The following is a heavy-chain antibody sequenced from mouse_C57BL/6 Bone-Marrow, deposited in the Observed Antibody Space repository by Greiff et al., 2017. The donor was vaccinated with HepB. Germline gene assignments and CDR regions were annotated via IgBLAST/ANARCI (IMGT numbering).Heavy chain of an antibody. CDR1: GFTFSSYG. J-gene: IGHJ3*01. Sequence: EVQLQESGGDLVKPGGSLKLSCAASGFTFSSYGMSWVRQTPDKRLEWVATISSGGSYTYYPDSVKGRFTISRDNAKNTLYLQMSSLKSEDTAMYYCARHAPSTTVPWFAYWGQGTLVTVSA. D-gene: IGHD1-1*01. V-gene: IGHV5-6*01. CDR2: ISSGGSYT. CDR3: ARHAPSTTVPWFAY.